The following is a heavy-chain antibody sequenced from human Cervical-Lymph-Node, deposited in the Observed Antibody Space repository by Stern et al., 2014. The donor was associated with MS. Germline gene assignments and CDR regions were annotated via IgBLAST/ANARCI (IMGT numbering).Heavy chain of an antibody. CDR1: GFNFRTYW. CDR3: ASAYRAS. V-gene: IGHV3-74*02. CDR2: INGDGTVS. J-gene: IGHJ4*02. D-gene: IGHD1-1*01. Sequence: EVHLVESGGGIVQPGGSLMISCVASGFNFRTYWMRWVRQGPGKGLEWVSRINGDGTVSTYADSVRGRFTISRNNANNTMSLQLDNLRVEDTAIYYCASAYRASWGQGTLVTVST.